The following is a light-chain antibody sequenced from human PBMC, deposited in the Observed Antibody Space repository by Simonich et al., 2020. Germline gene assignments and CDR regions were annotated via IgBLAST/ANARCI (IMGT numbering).Light chain of an antibody. J-gene: IGLJ2*01. V-gene: IGLV3-1*01. CDR3: QAWDSSTVV. CDR1: KLGDKY. Sequence: SYELTQPPSVSVSPGQTASITCSGDKLGDKYACWYQQKPGQSPVLVIYQDSTRPSGIPERFSGSNSGNAATLPISGTQAMDEADYYCQAWDSSTVVVGGGTKLTVL. CDR2: QDS.